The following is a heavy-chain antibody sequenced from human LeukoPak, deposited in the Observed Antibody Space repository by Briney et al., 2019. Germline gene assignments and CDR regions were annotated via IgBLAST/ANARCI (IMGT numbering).Heavy chain of an antibody. V-gene: IGHV3-21*01. CDR1: GFTFSSYE. J-gene: IGHJ4*02. CDR2: ISSSSSYI. Sequence: PGGALRLSCAASGFTFSSYEMNWVRQAPGKGLEWVSSISSSSSYIYYADSVRGRFTISRDNAKNSLYLQMNSLRAEDTAVYYCAREKGYSYGFDYWGQGTLVTVSS. CDR3: AREKGYSYGFDY. D-gene: IGHD5-18*01.